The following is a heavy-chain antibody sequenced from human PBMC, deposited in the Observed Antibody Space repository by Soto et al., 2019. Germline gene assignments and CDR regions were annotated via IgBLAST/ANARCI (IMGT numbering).Heavy chain of an antibody. V-gene: IGHV5-51*01. D-gene: IGHD3-3*01. CDR3: ARLRRAIFGVAEIDY. CDR1: GYSFTSYW. CDR2: IYPGDSDT. Sequence: GESLKISCKGSGYSFTSYWIGWVRQMPGKGLEWMGIIYPGDSDTRYSPSFQGQVTISADKSISTAYLQWSSLKASDTAMYYCARLRRAIFGVAEIDYWGQGTLVTVSS. J-gene: IGHJ4*02.